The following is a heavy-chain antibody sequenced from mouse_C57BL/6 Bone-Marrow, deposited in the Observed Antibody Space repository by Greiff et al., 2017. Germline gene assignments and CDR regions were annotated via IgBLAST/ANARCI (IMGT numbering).Heavy chain of an antibody. V-gene: IGHV1-59*01. D-gene: IGHD1-1*01. CDR3: ASRGGSSSHWYFDV. CDR1: GYTFTSYW. CDR2: IDPSDSYT. Sequence: QVQLQQPGAELVRPGTSVKLSCKASGYTFTSYWMHWVKQRPGQGLEWIGVIDPSDSYTNYNQKFKGKATLTVDPSSSTAYMQLSSLTSEDSAVYYCASRGGSSSHWYFDVWGTGTTVTVSS. J-gene: IGHJ1*03.